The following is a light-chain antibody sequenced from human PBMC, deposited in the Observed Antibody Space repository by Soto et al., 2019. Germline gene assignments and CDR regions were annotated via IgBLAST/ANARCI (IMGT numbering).Light chain of an antibody. V-gene: IGKV3-20*01. J-gene: IGKJ1*01. CDR3: QQYGSFPWT. CDR1: QSVTSSY. CDR2: GAS. Sequence: EIVLTQSPGTLSLSPGERATLSCRASQSVTSSYLVWYQQKPGQAPRLLIYGASSRATGIPDRFSGSGSGTDFTLNISRLEPEDSAVYYCQQYGSFPWTFGQGTKVEIK.